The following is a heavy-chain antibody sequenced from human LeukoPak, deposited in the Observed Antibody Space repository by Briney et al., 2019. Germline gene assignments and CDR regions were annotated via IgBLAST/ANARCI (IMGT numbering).Heavy chain of an antibody. CDR1: GYTFTSYG. V-gene: IGHV1-8*03. CDR3: AREGRGSRSSWFDP. CDR2: MNPKSGDT. Sequence: ASVKVSCQASGYTFTSYGISWVRQATGQGLEWMGWMNPKSGDTGYSQEFQGRVFITRDTSINTAYMELSSLGSDDTAVYYCAREGRGSRSSWFDPWGQGTLVIVSS. J-gene: IGHJ5*02. D-gene: IGHD3-10*01.